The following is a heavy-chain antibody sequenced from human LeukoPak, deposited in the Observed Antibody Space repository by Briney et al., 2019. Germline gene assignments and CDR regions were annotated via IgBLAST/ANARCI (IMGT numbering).Heavy chain of an antibody. CDR3: ARDTVVLAASTHWFDP. V-gene: IGHV3-23*01. J-gene: IGHJ5*02. CDR1: GLTFSSYA. CDR2: ISGSGGST. Sequence: GGSLRLSCAVSGLTFSSYAMSWVRQAPGKGLEWVSAISGSGGSTYYADSVKGRFTISRDNSKNTLYLQMNSLRAEDTAVYFCARDTVVLAASTHWFDPWGQETLVTVSS. D-gene: IGHD2-15*01.